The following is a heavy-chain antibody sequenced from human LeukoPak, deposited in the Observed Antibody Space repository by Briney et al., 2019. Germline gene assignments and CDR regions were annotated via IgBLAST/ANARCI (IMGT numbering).Heavy chain of an antibody. CDR2: IIPIFGTA. CDR3: AREGVRTTDFDY. CDR1: GGTFSSYA. J-gene: IGHJ4*02. Sequence: SVRVSCKASGGTFSSYAISWVRPAPGQGLEWMGRIIPIFGTANYAQKFQGRVTITTDESTSTAYMELSSLRSEDTAVYYCAREGVRTTDFDYWGQGTLVTVSS. D-gene: IGHD3-10*01. V-gene: IGHV1-69*05.